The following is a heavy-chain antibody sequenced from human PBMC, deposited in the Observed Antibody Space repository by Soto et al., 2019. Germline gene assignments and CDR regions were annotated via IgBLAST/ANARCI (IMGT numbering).Heavy chain of an antibody. CDR3: AKARPLFDY. Sequence: GGSLRLSCAASGFTFSSYSMTWVRQAPGKGLEWVSGIGAGGGSTFYADSVKGRFTISRDNSKNTLYLQMNSLRAEDTAIYYYAKARPLFDYWGQGTLVTVSS. CDR1: GFTFSSYS. J-gene: IGHJ4*02. CDR2: IGAGGGST. V-gene: IGHV3-23*01.